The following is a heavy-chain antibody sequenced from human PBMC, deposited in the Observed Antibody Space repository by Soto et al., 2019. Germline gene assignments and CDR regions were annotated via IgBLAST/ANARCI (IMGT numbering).Heavy chain of an antibody. D-gene: IGHD5-18*01. CDR3: AREARQPIQLRGLDY. CDR2: IWYDGSNK. Sequence: VQLVESGGGVVQPGRSLRLSCAASGFTFSSYGMHWVRQAPGKGLEWVAVIWYDGSNKYYADSVKGRFTISRDNSKNTLYLQMNSLRAEDTAVYYCAREARQPIQLRGLDYWGQGTLVTVSS. CDR1: GFTFSSYG. V-gene: IGHV3-33*01. J-gene: IGHJ4*02.